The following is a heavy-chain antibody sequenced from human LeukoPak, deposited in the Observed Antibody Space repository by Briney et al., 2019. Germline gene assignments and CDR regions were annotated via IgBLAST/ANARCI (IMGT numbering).Heavy chain of an antibody. CDR1: GSSITSVSHY. CDR2: IYYTGST. D-gene: IGHD3-16*01. CDR3: ARRWGNIVGVTYEY. V-gene: IGHV4-39*01. Sequence: SETLSLTCTISGSSITSVSHYWGWLRQPPGQGLEWIGDIYYTGSTYYSPSLRSRVTMSVHTSENQSSLRLNSVTAVDTAVYYCARRWGNIVGVTYEYWGQGTLVTVSS. J-gene: IGHJ4*02.